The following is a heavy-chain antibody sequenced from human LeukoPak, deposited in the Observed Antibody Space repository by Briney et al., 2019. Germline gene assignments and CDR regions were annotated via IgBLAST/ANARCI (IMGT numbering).Heavy chain of an antibody. V-gene: IGHV5-51*01. J-gene: IGHJ4*02. CDR1: GYSFSNYW. CDR2: IYPGDSDT. CDR3: ARHDQVQGDF. Sequence: GESLQISCKGSGYSFSNYWIGWVRQMPGRGLEWMGIIYPGDSDTRYSPSFQGQVTISADKSISTAYLQWSSLKASDTAMYYCARHDQVQGDFWGQGTLVTVSS.